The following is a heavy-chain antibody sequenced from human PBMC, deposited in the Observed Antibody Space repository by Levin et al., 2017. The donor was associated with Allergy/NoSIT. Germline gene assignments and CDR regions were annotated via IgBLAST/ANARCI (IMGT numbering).Heavy chain of an antibody. Sequence: GESLKISCEASGFTFINYWMLWVRQAPGKGLVWVSRINSDGSSTSYADSVRGRFTISRDNAKNTLYLQMGSLRGEDTAIYYCLRLNSIFDAFDMWGRGTMVAVSS. CDR3: LRLNSIFDAFDM. CDR1: GFTFINYW. CDR2: INSDGSST. D-gene: IGHD2/OR15-2a*01. V-gene: IGHV3-74*01. J-gene: IGHJ3*02.